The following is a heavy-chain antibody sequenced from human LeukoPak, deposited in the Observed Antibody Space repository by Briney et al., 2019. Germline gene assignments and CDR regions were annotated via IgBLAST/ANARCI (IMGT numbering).Heavy chain of an antibody. J-gene: IGHJ4*02. D-gene: IGHD5-12*01. CDR3: ARDGGYSGYKVYFDY. V-gene: IGHV4-31*03. CDR2: IYYSGST. Sequence: SQTLSLTCTVSGGSISSGGYYWSWIRQHPGKGLEWIGYIYYSGSTYYNPSLKSRVTISVDTSKNQFSLKLTSVTAADTAVYYCARDGGYSGYKVYFDYWGQGTLVTVSS. CDR1: GGSISSGGYY.